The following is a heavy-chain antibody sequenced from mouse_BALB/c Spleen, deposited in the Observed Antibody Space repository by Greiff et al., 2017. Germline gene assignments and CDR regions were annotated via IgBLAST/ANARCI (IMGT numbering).Heavy chain of an antibody. Sequence: EVKLVESGAELVRPGALVKLSCKASGFNIKDYYMHWVKQRPEQGLEWIGWIDPENGNTIYDPKFQGKASITADTSSNTAYLQLSSLTSEDTAVYYCARSDYGSSYAWFAYWGQGTLVTVSA. D-gene: IGHD1-1*01. CDR3: ARSDYGSSYAWFAY. V-gene: IGHV14-1*02. J-gene: IGHJ3*01. CDR2: IDPENGNT. CDR1: GFNIKDYY.